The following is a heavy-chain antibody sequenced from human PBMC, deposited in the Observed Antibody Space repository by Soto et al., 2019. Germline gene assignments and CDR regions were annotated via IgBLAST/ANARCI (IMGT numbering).Heavy chain of an antibody. CDR2: ISAYNGNT. CDR3: ARSPRPRWYFDY. J-gene: IGHJ4*02. Sequence: ASVKVSCKASGYTFTSYGINWVRQAPGQGLEWMGWISAYNGNTNYAQKLQGRVTMTTDTSTSTAYMELRSLRSDDTAVYYCARSPRPRWYFDYWGQGTLVTVSS. CDR1: GYTFTSYG. D-gene: IGHD2-15*01. V-gene: IGHV1-18*01.